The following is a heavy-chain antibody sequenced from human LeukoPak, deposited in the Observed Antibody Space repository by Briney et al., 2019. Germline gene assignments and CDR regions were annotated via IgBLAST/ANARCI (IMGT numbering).Heavy chain of an antibody. Sequence: ASVKVSCKASGYTFTSYGISWVRQAPGQGLEWMGWISAYIGNTNYAQKLQGRVTMTTDTSTSTAYMELRSLRSDDTAVYYCARDSEKSKQQLDGTPWSDYYYYGMDVWGQGTTVTVSS. CDR1: GYTFTSYG. CDR3: ARDSEKSKQQLDGTPWSDYYYYGMDV. J-gene: IGHJ6*02. D-gene: IGHD6-13*01. V-gene: IGHV1-18*01. CDR2: ISAYIGNT.